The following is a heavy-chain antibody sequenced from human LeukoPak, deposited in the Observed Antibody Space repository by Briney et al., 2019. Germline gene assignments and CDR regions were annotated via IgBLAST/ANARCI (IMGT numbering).Heavy chain of an antibody. CDR3: ARDQFLDS. D-gene: IGHD2-21*01. V-gene: IGHV3-21*04. CDR2: ISRGGNSK. CDR1: GFIFGSFT. J-gene: IGHJ4*02. Sequence: PGGSLRLSCVASGFIFGSFTMSWVRQAPGKGLEWVSSISRGGNSKYSADSVKGRFTISRDNAKDSLDLQMDSLRPEDTAVYYCARDQFLDSWGQGTLVTVSS.